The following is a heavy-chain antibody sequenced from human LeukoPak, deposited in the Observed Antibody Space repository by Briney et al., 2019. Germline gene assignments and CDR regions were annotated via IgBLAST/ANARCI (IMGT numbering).Heavy chain of an antibody. CDR2: IDWDDDK. V-gene: IGHV2-70*11. J-gene: IGHJ1*01. CDR1: GFSLSTSGMC. CDR3: ARVTYYYDSCGHQLLKEYFQH. Sequence: RMSGPTLVNPTQTLTLTCTFSGFSLSTSGMCVSWIRQPPGKALEWLARIDWDDDKYYSTSLKTRLTISKDTSKNQVVLTMTNMDPVDTATYYCARVTYYYDSCGHQLLKEYFQHWGQGTLVTVSS. D-gene: IGHD3-22*01.